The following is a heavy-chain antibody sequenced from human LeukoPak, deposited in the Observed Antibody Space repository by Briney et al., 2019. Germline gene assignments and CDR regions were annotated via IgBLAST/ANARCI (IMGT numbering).Heavy chain of an antibody. D-gene: IGHD3-10*01. CDR1: GGSISSSSYY. Sequence: PSETPSLTCTVSGGSISSSSYYWGWIRQPPGKGLEWIGSIYYSGSTYYNPSLKSRVTISVDTSKNQFSLKLSSVTAADTAVYYCARHNPHRRLWFGELFGDFDYWGQGTLVTVSS. CDR2: IYYSGST. J-gene: IGHJ4*02. V-gene: IGHV4-39*01. CDR3: ARHNPHRRLWFGELFGDFDY.